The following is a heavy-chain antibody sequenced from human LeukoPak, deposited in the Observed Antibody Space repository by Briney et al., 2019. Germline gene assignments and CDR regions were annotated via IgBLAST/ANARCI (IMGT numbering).Heavy chain of an antibody. D-gene: IGHD6-13*01. J-gene: IGHJ4*02. CDR3: ARDNLAAGTVGFDY. Sequence: SETLSLTCTVSGGSISSYYWSWIRQPAGKGLEWIGRIYTSGSTNYNPSLKSRVTMSVDTSKNQFSLKLSSVTAADPAVYYCARDNLAAGTVGFDYWGQGTLVTVSS. CDR1: GGSISSYY. V-gene: IGHV4-4*07. CDR2: IYTSGST.